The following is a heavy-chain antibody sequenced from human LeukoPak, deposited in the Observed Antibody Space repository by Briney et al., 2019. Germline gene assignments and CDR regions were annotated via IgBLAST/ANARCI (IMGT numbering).Heavy chain of an antibody. CDR3: ARDPSSWYSDY. Sequence: GGSLRLSCAASGFTFSDYYMSWIRQAPGKGLEWVSYISSSSSYTNYADSVKGRFTISRDNAKNSLYLQMNSLRAEDTAVYYCARDPSSWYSDYWGQGTLVIVSS. CDR2: ISSSSSYT. J-gene: IGHJ4*02. V-gene: IGHV3-11*06. D-gene: IGHD6-13*01. CDR1: GFTFSDYY.